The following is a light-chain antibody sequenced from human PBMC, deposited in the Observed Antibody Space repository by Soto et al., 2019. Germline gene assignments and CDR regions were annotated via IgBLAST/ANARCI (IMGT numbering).Light chain of an antibody. CDR2: GAS. Sequence: EIVLTQSPGTLSLSPGERATLSCRASQNISRSLAWYQQKPGQAPRLLIYGASSRATGIPDRFGGSGSGTDFTLTISRLEPEDFAVYYCQQRSNWPITLGQGTRLEIK. J-gene: IGKJ5*01. CDR3: QQRSNWPIT. V-gene: IGKV3D-20*02. CDR1: QNISRS.